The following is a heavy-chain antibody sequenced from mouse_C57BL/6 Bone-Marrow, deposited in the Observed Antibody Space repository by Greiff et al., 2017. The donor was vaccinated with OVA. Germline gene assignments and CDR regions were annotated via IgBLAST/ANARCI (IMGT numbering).Heavy chain of an antibody. Sequence: ESGPGLAKPSQSLSLTCSVTGYSITSGDYWYWIRQFPGNKLEWMGYIRYDGSNNYNPTLKNRISITRDTSTIHFFLKLNSVTTEVTATYYYARDPLFIATVVRYIEVWGTGTTVTVSS. J-gene: IGHJ1*03. CDR2: IRYDGSN. CDR3: ARDPLFIATVVRYIEV. V-gene: IGHV3-6*01. D-gene: IGHD1-1*01. CDR1: GYSITSGDY.